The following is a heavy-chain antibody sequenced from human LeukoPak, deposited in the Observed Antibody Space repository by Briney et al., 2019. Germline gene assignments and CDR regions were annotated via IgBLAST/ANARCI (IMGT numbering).Heavy chain of an antibody. D-gene: IGHD4-11*01. CDR3: TTGRDDYSNLNFDY. Sequence: GGSLRLSCAASEFTVSTNYMSWVRQAPGKGLEWVGRIKSKTDGGTTDYAAPVKGRFTISRDDSKNTLYLQMNSLKTEDTAVYYCTTGRDDYSNLNFDYWGQGTLVTVSS. CDR1: EFTVSTNY. CDR2: IKSKTDGGTT. J-gene: IGHJ4*02. V-gene: IGHV3-15*01.